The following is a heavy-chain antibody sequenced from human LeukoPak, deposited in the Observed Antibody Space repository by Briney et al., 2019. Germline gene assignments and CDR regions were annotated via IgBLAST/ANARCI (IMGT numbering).Heavy chain of an antibody. V-gene: IGHV3-30*09. CDR2: ISDDGRKA. CDR3: VRDAGRHGWNFPLDY. Sequence: PGGALRLTCAGSGLTFSIYAVHWVRQAPAKGGEGVAAISDDGRKAYFADSVKGRFAVSSDNSKNTRHLQMNNLRAEDTAVYYCVRDAGRHGWNFPLDYWGQGTLVTVSS. D-gene: IGHD5-24*01. J-gene: IGHJ4*02. CDR1: GLTFSIYA.